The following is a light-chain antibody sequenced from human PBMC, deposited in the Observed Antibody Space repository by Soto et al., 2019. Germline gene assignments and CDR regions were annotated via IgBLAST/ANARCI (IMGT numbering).Light chain of an antibody. CDR3: CSYAGSSTVV. J-gene: IGLJ2*01. V-gene: IGLV2-23*01. CDR2: EGS. Sequence: QSVLTQPASVSGSPGQSITISCTGTSSDVGSYNLVSWYQQHPGKAPKLMIYEGSKRPSGVSNRFSGSKSGQTASLTISGLQAEDEADYYCCSYAGSSTVVFGGGTKLTVL. CDR1: SSDVGSYNL.